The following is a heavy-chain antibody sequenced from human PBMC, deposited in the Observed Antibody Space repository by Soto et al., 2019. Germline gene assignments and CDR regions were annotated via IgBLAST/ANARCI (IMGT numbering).Heavy chain of an antibody. CDR3: EKGSPGVAAAPDN. J-gene: IGHJ4*02. V-gene: IGHV3-23*01. Sequence: GGSLRLSCAASGFTFSDFAMAWVRQAPGKGLEWVSSASGSGSGTYYADSVKGRFTISRDNSKNTLFLHMTNLRAGDTALYFCEKGSPGVAAAPDNWGQGTLVTVSS. CDR1: GFTFSDFA. D-gene: IGHD2-15*01. CDR2: ASGSGSGT.